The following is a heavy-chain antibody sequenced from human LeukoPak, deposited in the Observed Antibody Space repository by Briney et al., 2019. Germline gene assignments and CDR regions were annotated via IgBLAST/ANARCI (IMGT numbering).Heavy chain of an antibody. CDR1: GGSISSYY. Sequence: SETLSLTCTVSGGSISSYYWSWIRQPPGKGLEWIGYIYTSGSTNYNPSLKSRVTISVDTSKNQFSLKLSSVTAADTAVYYCARAAGDYYYYYYGMDVWGQGTTVTVSS. CDR2: IYTSGST. CDR3: ARAAGDYYYYYYGMDV. V-gene: IGHV4-4*09. J-gene: IGHJ6*02. D-gene: IGHD6-25*01.